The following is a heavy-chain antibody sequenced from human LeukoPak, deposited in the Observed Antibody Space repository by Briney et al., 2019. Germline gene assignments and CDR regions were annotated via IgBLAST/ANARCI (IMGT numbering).Heavy chain of an antibody. Sequence: PSETLSLTCAVSGYSISSGYYWGWIRQPPGKGLEWIGSVYHSGSTYYNPSLKSRVTISVDTSKNQFSLKLSSVTAADTAVYYCARAVRTSSWYLDCWGQGTLVTVSS. D-gene: IGHD6-13*01. J-gene: IGHJ4*02. CDR1: GYSISSGYY. V-gene: IGHV4-38-2*01. CDR3: ARAVRTSSWYLDC. CDR2: VYHSGST.